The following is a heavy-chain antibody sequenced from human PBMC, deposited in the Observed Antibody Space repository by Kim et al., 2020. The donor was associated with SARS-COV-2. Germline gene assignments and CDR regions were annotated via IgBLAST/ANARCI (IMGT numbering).Heavy chain of an antibody. V-gene: IGHV3-23*01. CDR3: AKRGMQLGRGWGMDV. CDR1: GFTFSSYA. D-gene: IGHD6-6*01. CDR2: ISGSGGST. Sequence: GGSLRLSCAASGFTFSSYAMSWVRQAPGKGLEWVSAISGSGGSTYYADSVKGRFTISRDNSKNTLYLQMNSLRAEDTAVYYCAKRGMQLGRGWGMDVWGQGTTVTVSS. J-gene: IGHJ6*02.